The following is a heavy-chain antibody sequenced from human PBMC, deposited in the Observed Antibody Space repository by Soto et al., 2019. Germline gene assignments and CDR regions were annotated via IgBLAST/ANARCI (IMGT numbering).Heavy chain of an antibody. CDR3: ARDRWGYGGNSAGPVSY. Sequence: ASVKVSCKASGYTFTSYYMHWVRQAPGQGLEWMGIINPSGGSTSYAQKFQGRVTMTRDTSTSTVYMELSSLRSEDTAVYYCARDRWGYGGNSAGPVSYWGQGTLVTVSS. V-gene: IGHV1-46*01. J-gene: IGHJ4*02. CDR1: GYTFTSYY. CDR2: INPSGGST. D-gene: IGHD4-17*01.